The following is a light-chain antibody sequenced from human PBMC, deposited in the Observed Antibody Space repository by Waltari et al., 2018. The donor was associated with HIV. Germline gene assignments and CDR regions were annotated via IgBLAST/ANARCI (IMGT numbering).Light chain of an antibody. CDR1: RSNIGDNY. J-gene: IGLJ3*02. CDR2: RNS. Sequence: QSALTQPPSTSGTPGQTVTIPCSGRRSNIGDNYVSWYQQLPGTAPKLLSYRNSQRPSGVRDRFSGSKSGTSASLAINDLRSEDEAEYHCAAWDDSLSGWVFGGGTNLTVL. V-gene: IGLV1-47*01. CDR3: AAWDDSLSGWV.